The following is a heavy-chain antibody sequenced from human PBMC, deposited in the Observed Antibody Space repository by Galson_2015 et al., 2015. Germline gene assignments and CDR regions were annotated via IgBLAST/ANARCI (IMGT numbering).Heavy chain of an antibody. CDR1: GFTVSSNY. CDR3: ARAPHLLVVPAAIDY. V-gene: IGHV3-53*01. J-gene: IGHJ4*02. CDR2: IYSGGST. Sequence: SLRLSCAASGFTVSSNYMSWVRQAPGKGLEWVSVIYSGGSTYYADSVKGRFTISRDNSKNTLYLQMNSLRADDTAVYYCARAPHLLVVPAAIDYWGQGTLFTVSS. D-gene: IGHD2-2*01.